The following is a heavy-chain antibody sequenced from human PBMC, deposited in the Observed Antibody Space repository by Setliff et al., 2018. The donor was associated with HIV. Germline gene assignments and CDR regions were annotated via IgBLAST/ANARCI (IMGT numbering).Heavy chain of an antibody. Sequence: PGESLKISCAASGFTFSNAWMNWVRQAPGKGLEWVGRIKSKTDGGTTDYAAPVKGRFTISRDDSKNTLYLQMNSLKTEDTAVYYCTTGANWNYIGFFVRWGQGTLVTVSS. J-gene: IGHJ4*02. V-gene: IGHV3-15*07. D-gene: IGHD1-7*01. CDR1: GFTFSNAW. CDR3: TTGANWNYIGFFVR. CDR2: IKSKTDGGTT.